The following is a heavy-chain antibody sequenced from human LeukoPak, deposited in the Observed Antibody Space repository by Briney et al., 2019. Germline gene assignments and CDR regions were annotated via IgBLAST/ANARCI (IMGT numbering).Heavy chain of an antibody. D-gene: IGHD3-10*01. Sequence: ASVKVSCKASGYTFTSYDINWVRQATGQGLEWMGWMNPNSGNTGYAQKFQGRVTITRNTSISTAYMELSSLRSEDTAVYYCARGPSAYGSGSYDFDYWGQGTLVTVFS. CDR2: MNPNSGNT. CDR1: GYTFTSYD. V-gene: IGHV1-8*03. J-gene: IGHJ4*02. CDR3: ARGPSAYGSGSYDFDY.